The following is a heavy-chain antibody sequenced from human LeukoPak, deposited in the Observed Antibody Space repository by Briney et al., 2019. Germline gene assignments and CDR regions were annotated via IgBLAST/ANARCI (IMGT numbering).Heavy chain of an antibody. CDR3: ARDTALYRPDAFDI. Sequence: ASVKVSCKASGYTFTGYYMHWVRQAPGQGLEWMGWINPNSGGTNYAQKFQGRVTMTRDTSISTAYMELSRLRSDDTAVYYCARDTALYRPDAFDIWGQGTMVTVSS. CDR1: GYTFTGYY. D-gene: IGHD2-2*02. V-gene: IGHV1-2*02. J-gene: IGHJ3*02. CDR2: INPNSGGT.